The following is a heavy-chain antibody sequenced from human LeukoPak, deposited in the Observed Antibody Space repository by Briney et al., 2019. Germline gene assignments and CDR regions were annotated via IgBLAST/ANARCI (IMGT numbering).Heavy chain of an antibody. V-gene: IGHV1-2*02. D-gene: IGHD3-22*01. CDR2: INPNSGGT. Sequence: ASVKVSCKASGYTFTGYYMHWVRQAPGQGLEWMGWINPNSGGTNYAQKFQGRVTMTRDTSISTAYMELSRLRSDDTAVYYCARDATYYYDSSGYYQYFQHWGQGTLVTVSS. CDR1: GYTFTGYY. J-gene: IGHJ1*01. CDR3: ARDATYYYDSSGYYQYFQH.